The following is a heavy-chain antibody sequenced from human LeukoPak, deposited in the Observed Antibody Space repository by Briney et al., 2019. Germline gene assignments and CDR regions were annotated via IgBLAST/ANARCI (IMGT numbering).Heavy chain of an antibody. V-gene: IGHV3-11*04. J-gene: IGHJ4*02. CDR1: GFRFSGHY. CDR2: ISSTVTTV. Sequence: PGGSLRLSCAASGFRFSGHYMSWIRQAPGKGLEWVAYISSTVTTVYYADSVKGRFTISRDNTKGSLYLQMSSLKAEDTAVYYCARGDCSAASCYYFDYWGQGTLVTVSS. CDR3: ARGDCSAASCYYFDY. D-gene: IGHD2-15*01.